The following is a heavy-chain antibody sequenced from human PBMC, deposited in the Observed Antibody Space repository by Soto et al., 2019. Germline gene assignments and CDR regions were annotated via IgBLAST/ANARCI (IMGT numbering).Heavy chain of an antibody. Sequence: EVQLVESGGGFVQPGGSLRLSCAASGFTFSSYSMNWVRQAPGKGLEWVSYISSSSTTIYYADSVKGRFTISRDNAKNSLYLQMNSLRAEDTAVYYCARAALHNWNDVSWFDPWGQGTLVTVSS. CDR1: GFTFSSYS. CDR3: ARAALHNWNDVSWFDP. V-gene: IGHV3-48*01. D-gene: IGHD1-1*01. J-gene: IGHJ5*02. CDR2: ISSSSTTI.